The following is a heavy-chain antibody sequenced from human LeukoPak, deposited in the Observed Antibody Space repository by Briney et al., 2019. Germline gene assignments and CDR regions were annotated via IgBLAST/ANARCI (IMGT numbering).Heavy chain of an antibody. CDR3: ARSQWLAGNWFDP. Sequence: GGSLRLSCAASGFTFSDYYMSWIRQAPGKGLEWVSYISSSGSTIYYAGSVKGRFTISRDNAKNSLYLQMNSLRAEDTAVYYCARSQWLAGNWFDPWGQGTLVTVSS. D-gene: IGHD6-19*01. CDR1: GFTFSDYY. V-gene: IGHV3-11*01. J-gene: IGHJ5*02. CDR2: ISSSGSTI.